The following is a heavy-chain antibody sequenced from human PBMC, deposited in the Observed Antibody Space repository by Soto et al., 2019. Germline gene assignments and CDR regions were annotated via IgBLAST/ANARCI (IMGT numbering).Heavy chain of an antibody. CDR1: GFTFSSYA. CDR2: ISGSGGST. V-gene: IGHV3-23*01. CDR3: AKEGEHSSGWANFDY. Sequence: GGSLRLSCAASGFTFSSYAMNWVRQAPGKGLEWVSVISGSGGSTYYADSVKGRFTISRDNYKNTLYLQMNSLRAEDMAVYYCAKEGEHSSGWANFDYWGQGTLVTVSS. D-gene: IGHD6-19*01. J-gene: IGHJ4*02.